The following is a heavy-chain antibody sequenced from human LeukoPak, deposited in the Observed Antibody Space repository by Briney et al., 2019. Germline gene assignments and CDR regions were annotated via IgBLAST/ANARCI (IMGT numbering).Heavy chain of an antibody. D-gene: IGHD1-26*01. CDR3: AATEVGATGDY. V-gene: IGHV3-53*01. CDR1: GFTVSSNY. J-gene: IGHJ4*02. CDR2: IYSGGST. Sequence: GGSLRLSCAASGFTVSSNYMSWVRQAPGKGLEWVSVIYSGGSTYYADSVKGRFTISRDNSKNTLYLQMNSLRAEDTAVYYCAATEVGATGDYWGQGTLVTVSS.